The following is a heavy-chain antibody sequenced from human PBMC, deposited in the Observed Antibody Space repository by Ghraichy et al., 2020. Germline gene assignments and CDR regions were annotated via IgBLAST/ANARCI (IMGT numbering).Heavy chain of an antibody. CDR3: ARDLVVVPAAGGHYDFWSGVFDY. CDR1: GYTFTSYG. J-gene: IGHJ4*02. Sequence: ASVKVSCKASGYTFTSYGISWVRQAPGQGLEWMGWISAYNGNTNYAQKLQGRVTMTTDTSTSTAYMELRSLRSDDTAVYYCARDLVVVPAAGGHYDFWSGVFDYWGQGTLVTVSS. D-gene: IGHD2-2*01. V-gene: IGHV1-18*01. CDR2: ISAYNGNT.